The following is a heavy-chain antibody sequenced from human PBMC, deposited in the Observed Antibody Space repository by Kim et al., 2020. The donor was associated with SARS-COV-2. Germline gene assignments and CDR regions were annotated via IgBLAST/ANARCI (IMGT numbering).Heavy chain of an antibody. D-gene: IGHD2-2*01. CDR1: GFTFDDYG. CDR2: ISWNSGSI. Sequence: GGSLRLSCAASGFTFDDYGMHWVRQAPGKGLEWVSGISWNSGSIGYADSVKGRFTISRDNAKNSLYLQMNSLRAEDTALYYCAAYCSSTSCYAFDILGQG. J-gene: IGHJ3*02. CDR3: AAYCSSTSCYAFDI. V-gene: IGHV3-9*01.